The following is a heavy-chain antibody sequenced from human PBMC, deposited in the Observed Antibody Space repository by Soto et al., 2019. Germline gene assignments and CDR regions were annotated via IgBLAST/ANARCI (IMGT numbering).Heavy chain of an antibody. Sequence: EVQLVDSGGGLVQPGGSLRLSCVASGLTVSTNYMSWVRQAPGKGLEWVSVIHSGGSTYHADSVKGRFTISRDNSKNTLYLQMSSPRAEDTAVYYCARDAMGGGGAFDYWGQGTLVTVSS. J-gene: IGHJ4*02. D-gene: IGHD3-16*01. CDR1: GLTVSTNY. CDR3: ARDAMGGGGAFDY. V-gene: IGHV3-66*01. CDR2: IHSGGST.